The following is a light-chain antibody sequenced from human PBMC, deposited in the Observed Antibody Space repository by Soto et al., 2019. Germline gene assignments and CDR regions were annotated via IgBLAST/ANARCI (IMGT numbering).Light chain of an antibody. CDR1: QSVSSSY. V-gene: IGKV3-20*01. CDR2: GAS. CDR3: QQHGSSPPVT. Sequence: EIVLTQSPGTLSLSPGERATLSCRASQSVSSSYLAWYQQKPGQAPRLLIYGASSRATGIPDRFSGSGSGTDFTLTISSLEPEDFAVYYCQQHGSSPPVTFGQGTKVEIK. J-gene: IGKJ1*01.